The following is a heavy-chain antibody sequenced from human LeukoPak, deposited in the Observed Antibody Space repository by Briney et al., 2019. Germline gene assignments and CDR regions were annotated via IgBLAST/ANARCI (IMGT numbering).Heavy chain of an antibody. J-gene: IGHJ4*02. CDR2: IYYNGYA. CDR3: ARLLFTMVRGVVFDY. CDR1: GGSIDSSPYY. Sequence: SETLSLTCTVSGGSIDSSPYYWGWLRQPPGRGLEWLGHIYYNGYAYYNPSLKSRFTISVDTSKNQFSLKLSSVTAADTAVYYCARLLFTMVRGVVFDYWGQGTLVTVSS. V-gene: IGHV4-39*07. D-gene: IGHD3-10*01.